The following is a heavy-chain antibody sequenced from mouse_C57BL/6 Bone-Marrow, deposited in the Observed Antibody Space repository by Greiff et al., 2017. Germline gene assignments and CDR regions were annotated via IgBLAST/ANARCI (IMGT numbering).Heavy chain of an antibody. J-gene: IGHJ2*01. CDR2: IYPRDGST. CDR3: ARSRRIRLRNLDD. Sequence: VQLQQSDAELVKPGASVKLSCKVSGYTFTDHTIHWMKQRPEQGLEWIGYIYPRDGSTKYNEKFKGKATLTADKSSSTAYMQLNSLTSEDSAVXFGARSRRIRLRNLDDWGQGTTLTVSS. CDR1: GYTFTDHT. V-gene: IGHV1-78*01. D-gene: IGHD3-2*02.